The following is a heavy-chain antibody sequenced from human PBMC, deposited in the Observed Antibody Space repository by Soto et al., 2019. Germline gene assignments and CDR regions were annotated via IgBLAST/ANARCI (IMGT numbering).Heavy chain of an antibody. Sequence: EVQLVESGGGLIQPGGSLRLSCVVSGFTVSGNFMGWVRQAPGKGLEWVSVIYADGSTYYPDSVKGRFTISRDNSKDSVYLQMNSLRAEDTAVYFCARDNPYGSGSFDPWGQGTLVTVSS. V-gene: IGHV3-53*01. CDR3: ARDNPYGSGSFDP. CDR1: GFTVSGNF. CDR2: IYADGST. D-gene: IGHD3-10*01. J-gene: IGHJ5*02.